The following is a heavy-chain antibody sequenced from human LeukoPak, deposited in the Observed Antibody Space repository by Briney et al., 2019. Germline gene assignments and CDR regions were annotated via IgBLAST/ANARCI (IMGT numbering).Heavy chain of an antibody. Sequence: SETLSLTCTVSGGSISSGSYYWSWIRQPAGKGLEWIGRIYTSGSTNYNPSLKSRVTISVDTSKNQFSLKLSSVTAADTAVYYCASLRRVTVTNSYNWFDPWSQGTLVTVSS. CDR3: ASLRRVTVTNSYNWFDP. CDR1: GGSISSGSYY. D-gene: IGHD4-17*01. V-gene: IGHV4-61*02. J-gene: IGHJ5*02. CDR2: IYTSGST.